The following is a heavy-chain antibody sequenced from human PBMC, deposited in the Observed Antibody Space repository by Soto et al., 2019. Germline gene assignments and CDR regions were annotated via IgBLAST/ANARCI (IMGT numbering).Heavy chain of an antibody. CDR1: GYSISNGYY. CDR2: VYQTVST. D-gene: IGHD4-4*01. J-gene: IGHJ4*02. CDR3: AREKGHSNPFDF. Sequence: LSLTCTVSGYSISNGYYWAWIRQSPGKGLEWIGSVYQTVSTYYNPSLESRVTILVDIAKNHFSLRLNSVTAADTAVYFCAREKGHSNPFDFWGPGMLVTVSS. V-gene: IGHV4-38-2*02.